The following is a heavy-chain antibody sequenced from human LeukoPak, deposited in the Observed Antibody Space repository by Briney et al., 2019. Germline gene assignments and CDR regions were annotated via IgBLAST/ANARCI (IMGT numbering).Heavy chain of an antibody. Sequence: SQTLSLTCTVSVGSISSGSYYWSWIRQPAGKGLEWIGRIYTSGSTNYNPSLKSRVTISVDTSKNQFSLKLSSVTAADTAVYYCARQDQKYYYDSSGYYYEGGFDYWGQGTLVTVSS. CDR2: IYTSGST. CDR1: VGSISSGSYY. V-gene: IGHV4-61*02. CDR3: ARQDQKYYYDSSGYYYEGGFDY. J-gene: IGHJ4*02. D-gene: IGHD3-22*01.